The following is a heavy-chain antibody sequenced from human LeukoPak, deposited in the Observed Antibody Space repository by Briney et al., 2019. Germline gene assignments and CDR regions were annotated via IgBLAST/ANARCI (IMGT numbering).Heavy chain of an antibody. J-gene: IGHJ4*02. Sequence: GGSLRLSCAASGFTSSSYGMHWVRQAPGKGLEWVAVILYDGSNKYYADSVKGRFTISRDNSKNTLYLQMNSLRAEDTAVYYCAKEGGVQGYYFDYWGQGTLVTVSS. CDR2: ILYDGSNK. CDR1: GFTSSSYG. CDR3: AKEGGVQGYYFDY. V-gene: IGHV3-30*18.